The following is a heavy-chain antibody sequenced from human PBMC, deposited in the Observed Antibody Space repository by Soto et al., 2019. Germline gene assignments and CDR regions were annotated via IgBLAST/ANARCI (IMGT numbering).Heavy chain of an antibody. CDR2: INHSGST. J-gene: IGHJ6*02. CDR3: ARTRFLEWLYYYGMDV. D-gene: IGHD3-3*01. CDR1: GGSFSGYY. Sequence: PSETLSLTCAVYGGSFSGYYWSWIRQPPGKGLEWIGEINHSGSTNYNPSLKSRVTISVDTSKNQFSLKLSSVTAADTAVYYCARTRFLEWLYYYGMDVWGQGTTVTVS. V-gene: IGHV4-34*01.